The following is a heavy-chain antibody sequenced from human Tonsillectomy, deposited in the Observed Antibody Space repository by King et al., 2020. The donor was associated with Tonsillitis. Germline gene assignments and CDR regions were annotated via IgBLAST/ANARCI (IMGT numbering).Heavy chain of an antibody. V-gene: IGHV3-15*01. J-gene: IGHJ4*02. D-gene: IGHD6-13*01. Sequence: VQLVESGGGLVKPGGSLRLSCAASGFTFSDAWMSWVRQAPGKGLEWVVRIKSKTDGETTDYIAPVRGRFAVSRDDARNSLYLQMNSLQTEDTAVYYCTTTRRVTAAGTGGDFDNWGQGTQVTVSS. CDR1: GFTFSDAW. CDR3: TTTRRVTAAGTGGDFDN. CDR2: IKSKTDGETT.